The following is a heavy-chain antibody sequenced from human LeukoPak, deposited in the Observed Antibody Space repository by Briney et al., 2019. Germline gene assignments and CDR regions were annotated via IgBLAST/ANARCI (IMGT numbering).Heavy chain of an antibody. D-gene: IGHD3-10*01. J-gene: IGHJ3*02. CDR3: AREMVRGGHDAFDI. Sequence: GGSLRLSCAASGFTFSSYAMHWVRRAPGKGLEWVAVISYDGSNKYYADSVKGRFTISRDNSKNTLYLQMNSLRAEDTAVYYCAREMVRGGHDAFDIWGQGTMVTVSS. V-gene: IGHV3-30-3*01. CDR2: ISYDGSNK. CDR1: GFTFSSYA.